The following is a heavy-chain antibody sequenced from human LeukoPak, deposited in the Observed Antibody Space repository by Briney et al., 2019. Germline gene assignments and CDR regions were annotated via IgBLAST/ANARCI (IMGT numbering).Heavy chain of an antibody. V-gene: IGHV3-53*01. CDR3: AKGYRAYDSRYLFDY. Sequence: GGSLRLSCAASGFTVSSNYMSWVRQAPGKGLEWVSVIYSGGSTYYADSVKGRFTISRDNSKNTLYLQMNSLRAEDTAVYYCAKGYRAYDSRYLFDYCGQGTLVTVSS. J-gene: IGHJ4*02. D-gene: IGHD5-12*01. CDR1: GFTVSSNY. CDR2: IYSGGST.